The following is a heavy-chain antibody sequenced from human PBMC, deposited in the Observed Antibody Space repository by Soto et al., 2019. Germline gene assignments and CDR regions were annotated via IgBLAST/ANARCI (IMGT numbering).Heavy chain of an antibody. Sequence: GGSLRLSCAASGFTFSSYAMSWVRQASGKGLEWVSAISGSGGSTYYADSVKGRFTISRDNSKNTLYLQMNSLRAEDTAVYYCAKGIAVARYYFDYWGQGTLVTVSS. V-gene: IGHV3-23*01. J-gene: IGHJ4*02. CDR3: AKGIAVARYYFDY. D-gene: IGHD6-19*01. CDR1: GFTFSSYA. CDR2: ISGSGGST.